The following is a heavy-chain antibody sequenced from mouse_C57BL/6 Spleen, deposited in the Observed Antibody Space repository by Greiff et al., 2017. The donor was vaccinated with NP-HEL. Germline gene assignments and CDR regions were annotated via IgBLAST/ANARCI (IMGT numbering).Heavy chain of an antibody. Sequence: QVQLQQPGAELVMPGASVKLSCKASGYTFTSYWMHWVKQRPGQGLEWIGEIDPSDSYTNYNQKFKGKSTLTVDKSSSTAYMQLSSLTSEDSAVYYCARSDSNLGAMDYWGQGTSVTVSS. D-gene: IGHD2-5*01. CDR3: ARSDSNLGAMDY. V-gene: IGHV1-69*01. CDR2: IDPSDSYT. CDR1: GYTFTSYW. J-gene: IGHJ4*01.